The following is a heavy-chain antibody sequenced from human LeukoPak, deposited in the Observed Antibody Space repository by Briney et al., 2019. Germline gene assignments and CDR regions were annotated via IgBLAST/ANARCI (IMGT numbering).Heavy chain of an antibody. Sequence: PGGSLRLSCGASGFTFSNRAMHWVRQAPGKGLEWVTLVWYDGNRKYYADSVKGRFTISRDNSKNSVYLQLNSLRPEDTAMYYCVSMVRGIGYWGQGTLVTVSS. D-gene: IGHD3-10*01. CDR3: VSMVRGIGY. CDR1: GFTFSNRA. CDR2: VWYDGNRK. V-gene: IGHV3-30*02. J-gene: IGHJ4*02.